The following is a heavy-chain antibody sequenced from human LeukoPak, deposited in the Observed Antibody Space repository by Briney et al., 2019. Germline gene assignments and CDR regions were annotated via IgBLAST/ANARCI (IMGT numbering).Heavy chain of an antibody. D-gene: IGHD5-18*01. CDR2: IYTSGST. V-gene: IGHV4-4*07. J-gene: IGHJ6*02. Sequence: SETLSLTCTGSGGSISSYYWSWIRQPAGKGLEWIGRIYTSGSTNYNPSLKSRVTMSVDTSKNQFSLKLSSVTAADTAVYYCARGGGYSYGLYYYYYGMDVWGQGTTVTVSS. CDR1: GGSISSYY. CDR3: ARGGGYSYGLYYYYYGMDV.